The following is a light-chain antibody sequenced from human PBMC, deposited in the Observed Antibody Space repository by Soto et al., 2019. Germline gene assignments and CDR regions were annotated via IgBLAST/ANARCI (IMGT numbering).Light chain of an antibody. CDR3: QQYNSAWT. CDR2: TAS. J-gene: IGKJ1*01. V-gene: IGKV1-5*03. CDR1: QSVSSW. Sequence: DIQMTQSPSTLSASVGDRVTITCRASQSVSSWLAWYQQKPGKAPNLLIYTASSLESGVPSRFSGSGSGTEFTLTISSLQPDDFATYYCQQYNSAWTVGQGTTVESK.